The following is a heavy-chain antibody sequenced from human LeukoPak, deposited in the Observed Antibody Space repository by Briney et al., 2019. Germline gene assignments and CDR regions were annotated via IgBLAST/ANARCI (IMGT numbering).Heavy chain of an antibody. J-gene: IGHJ6*03. CDR2: INPNSGGT. D-gene: IGHD1-1*01. V-gene: IGHV1-2*02. CDR3: AKDFTSGTRYFYYYMDV. Sequence: ASVKVSCKASGYTFTGYYMHWVRQAPGQGLEWMGWINPNSGGTNYAQKFQGRVTMTRDTSISTAYMELSRLRSDDTAEYYCAKDFTSGTRYFYYYMDVWDRGTTVAVSS. CDR1: GYTFTGYY.